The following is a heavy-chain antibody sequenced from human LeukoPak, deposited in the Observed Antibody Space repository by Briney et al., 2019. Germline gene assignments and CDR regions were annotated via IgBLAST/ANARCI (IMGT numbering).Heavy chain of an antibody. V-gene: IGHV4-39*01. Sequence: SETLSLTCTVSGGSISSSSYYWGWIRQPPGKGLEWIGSIYYSGSTYYNPSLKSRVTISVDTSKYQFSLKLSSVTAADTAVYYCARHDWLVAGGFDYWGQGTLVTVSS. J-gene: IGHJ4*02. D-gene: IGHD3-9*01. CDR1: GGSISSSSYY. CDR3: ARHDWLVAGGFDY. CDR2: IYYSGST.